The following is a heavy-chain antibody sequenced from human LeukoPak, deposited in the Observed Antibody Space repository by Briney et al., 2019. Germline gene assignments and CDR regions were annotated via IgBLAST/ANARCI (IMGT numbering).Heavy chain of an antibody. D-gene: IGHD3-3*01. CDR3: ARENDFWSGYDAFDI. J-gene: IGHJ3*02. CDR1: GGSISSGGYY. V-gene: IGHV4-30-2*01. CDR2: IYHSGST. Sequence: PSQTLSLTCTVSGGSISSGGYYWSWIRQPPGKGLEWIGYIYHSGSTYYNPSLKSRVTISVDRSKNQFSLKLSSVTAADTAVYYCARENDFWSGYDAFDIWGQGTMVTVSS.